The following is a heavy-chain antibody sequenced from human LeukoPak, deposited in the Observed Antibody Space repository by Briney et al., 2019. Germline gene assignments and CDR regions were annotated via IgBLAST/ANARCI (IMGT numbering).Heavy chain of an antibody. CDR1: GYTLTELS. Sequence: ASVNVSFKVSGYTLTELSMHWVRQAPGKGLEWMGGFDPENGETIYAQKFQGRVTMTEDTSTDTAYMELSNLRSEDTAVYYCATDPGVVDYWGQGTLVTVSS. CDR2: FDPENGET. J-gene: IGHJ4*02. V-gene: IGHV1-24*01. CDR3: ATDPGVVDY. D-gene: IGHD7-27*01.